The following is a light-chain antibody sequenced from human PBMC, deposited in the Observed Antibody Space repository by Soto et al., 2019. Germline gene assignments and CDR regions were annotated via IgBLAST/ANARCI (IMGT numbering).Light chain of an antibody. CDR2: TNN. CDR1: TSDIGTNA. Sequence: QSVLTQPPSASVTPGQRVTVSCSGSTSDIGTNAVNWFQHLPGTAPRLLIYTNNQRPSGVPDRFSGSKSGTSASLAISGLQSEDEATYYCATWHDSFYVFGTGTKLTVL. CDR3: ATWHDSFYV. V-gene: IGLV1-44*01. J-gene: IGLJ1*01.